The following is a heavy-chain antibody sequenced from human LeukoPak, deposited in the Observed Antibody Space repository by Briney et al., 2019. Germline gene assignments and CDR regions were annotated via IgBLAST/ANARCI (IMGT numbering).Heavy chain of an antibody. CDR2: ISWNSGSI. CDR1: GFTFDDYA. CDR3: AKDTRAPGVAATGAFDI. J-gene: IGHJ3*02. Sequence: GGSLRLSCAASGFTFDDYAMHWVRQAPGKGLEWVSGISWNSGSIGYADSVKGRFTISRDNAKNSLYLQMNSLRAEDTALYYCAKDTRAPGVAATGAFDIWGQGTMVTVSS. D-gene: IGHD2-15*01. V-gene: IGHV3-9*01.